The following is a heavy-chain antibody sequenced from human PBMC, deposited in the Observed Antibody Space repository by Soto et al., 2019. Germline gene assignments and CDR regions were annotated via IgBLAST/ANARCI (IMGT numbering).Heavy chain of an antibody. CDR2: INHSGST. CDR3: ARGLFRLRAPDY. Sequence: SETLSLTCAVYGGSFSGYYWSWIRQPPGKGLEWIGEINHSGSTNYNPSLKSRVTISVDTSKNQFSLKLSSVTAADTAVYYCARGLFRLRAPDYWGQGTLVTVSS. V-gene: IGHV4-34*01. J-gene: IGHJ4*02. CDR1: GGSFSGYY.